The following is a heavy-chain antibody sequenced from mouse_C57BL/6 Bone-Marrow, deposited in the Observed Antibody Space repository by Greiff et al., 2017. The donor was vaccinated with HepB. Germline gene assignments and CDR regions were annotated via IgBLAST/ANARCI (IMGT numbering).Heavy chain of an antibody. CDR2: IYPRHGST. Sequence: VKLMESGPELVKPGASVKLSCKASGYTFTSYDINWVKQRPGQGLEWIGWIYPRHGSTKYNEKFKGKATLTVDTSSSTAYMELHSLTSEDSAVYFCARDDYDWAWFAYWGQGTLVTVSA. CDR1: GYTFTSYD. D-gene: IGHD2-4*01. CDR3: ARDDYDWAWFAY. J-gene: IGHJ3*01. V-gene: IGHV1-85*01.